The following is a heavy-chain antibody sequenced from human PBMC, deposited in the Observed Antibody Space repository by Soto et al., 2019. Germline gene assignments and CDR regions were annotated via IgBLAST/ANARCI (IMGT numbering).Heavy chain of an antibody. D-gene: IGHD3-10*01. Sequence: ASVKVSCKASGYTFNFYGITWVRQAPGQGLEWMGWISGFNGNTNYAADLQGRVTMTTDTSTSTAYMELRGLRSDDTAVYYCARFGVSSGHECAEFDSWGKGTLVTVSS. CDR2: ISGFNGNT. J-gene: IGHJ4*02. CDR1: GYTFNFYG. CDR3: ARFGVSSGHECAEFDS. V-gene: IGHV1-18*01.